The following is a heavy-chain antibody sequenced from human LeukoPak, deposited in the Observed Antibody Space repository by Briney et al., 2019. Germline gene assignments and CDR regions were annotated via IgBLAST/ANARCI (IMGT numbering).Heavy chain of an antibody. CDR2: IIPIFGTA. Sequence: SVKVSCKASGGTFSSYAISWVRQAPGQGLEWMGGIIPIFGTANYAQKFQGRVTITADKSTSTAYMELSSLRSEDTAVYYCARAFYKETPFDYWGQGTLVTVSS. J-gene: IGHJ4*02. D-gene: IGHD5-24*01. CDR1: GGTFSSYA. V-gene: IGHV1-69*06. CDR3: ARAFYKETPFDY.